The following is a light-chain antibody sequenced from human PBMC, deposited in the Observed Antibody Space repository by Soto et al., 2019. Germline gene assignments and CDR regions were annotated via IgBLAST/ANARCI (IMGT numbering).Light chain of an antibody. CDR1: SSDVGGYKY. Sequence: QSALTQPASVSGSPGQSIPISCTGTSSDVGGYKYVSWYQQHPGKAPKLMIYEVSNRPSGVSNRFSGSKSGNTASLTISGLQAEDEADYYCSSYTSNSTYVFGTGTKLTVL. J-gene: IGLJ1*01. CDR2: EVS. CDR3: SSYTSNSTYV. V-gene: IGLV2-14*01.